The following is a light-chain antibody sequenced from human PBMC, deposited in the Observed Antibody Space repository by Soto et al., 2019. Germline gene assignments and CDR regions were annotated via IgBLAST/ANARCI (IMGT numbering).Light chain of an antibody. Sequence: EIVLTQSPGTLSLSPGERATLSCRASQSVYKNFLAWYQQKPGQAPRLLINGASNRATGIPDRFSGSGSGTVFSLTIDRLEPEDFGVYFCQKYGSSPPTFGGGTKVAIK. CDR3: QKYGSSPPT. V-gene: IGKV3-20*01. CDR1: QSVYKNF. J-gene: IGKJ4*01. CDR2: GAS.